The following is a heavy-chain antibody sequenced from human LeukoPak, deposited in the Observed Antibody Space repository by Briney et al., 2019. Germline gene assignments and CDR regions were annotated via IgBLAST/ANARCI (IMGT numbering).Heavy chain of an antibody. CDR1: GYSFTSYW. Sequence: PGESLKISCEGSGYSFTSYWIAWVRQMPGKGLEWTGIIYPGDSDTRYGPSFQGQVTISVDKSISTAYLHWSSLRASDTAMYYCARREYTKNGIDYWGQGTLVTVSS. CDR2: IYPGDSDT. D-gene: IGHD5-18*01. V-gene: IGHV5-51*01. J-gene: IGHJ4*02. CDR3: ARREYTKNGIDY.